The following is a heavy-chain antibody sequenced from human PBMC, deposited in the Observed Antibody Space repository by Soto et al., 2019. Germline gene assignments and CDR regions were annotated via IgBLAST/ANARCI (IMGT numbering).Heavy chain of an antibody. V-gene: IGHV4-39*01. CDR1: GGSISSSSYY. CDR3: ARQDKKRGYYYYYMDV. D-gene: IGHD3-10*01. Sequence: SETLSLTCTVSGGSISSSSYYWGWIRQPPGKGLEWIGSIYYSGSTYYNPSLKSRVTISVDTSKNQFSLKLSSVTAADTAVYYCARQDKKRGYYYYYMDVWGKGTTVTVSS. CDR2: IYYSGST. J-gene: IGHJ6*03.